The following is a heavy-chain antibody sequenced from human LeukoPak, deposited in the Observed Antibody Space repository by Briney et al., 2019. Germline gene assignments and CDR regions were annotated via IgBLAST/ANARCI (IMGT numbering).Heavy chain of an antibody. CDR2: TNWDGGRT. CDR1: GFTFDDYA. D-gene: IGHD2-21*02. J-gene: IGHJ4*02. CDR3: ARDGLRRPPTPYCGGDCPLDY. Sequence: GGSLRLSYAASGFTFDDYAMSWVRQTPGKGLEWVSGTNWDGGRTGYADSVKGRFTISRDNAKNSLYLQMNSLRVEDTAMYYCARDGLRRPPTPYCGGDCPLDYWGQGTLVSVSS. V-gene: IGHV3-20*03.